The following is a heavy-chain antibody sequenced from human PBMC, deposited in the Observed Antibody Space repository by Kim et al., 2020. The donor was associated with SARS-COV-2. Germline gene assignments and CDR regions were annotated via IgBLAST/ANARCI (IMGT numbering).Heavy chain of an antibody. CDR1: GFTFSSYG. Sequence: GGSLRLSCAASGFTFSSYGMHWVRQAPGKGLEWVAVISYDGSNKYYADSVKGRFTISRDNSKNTLYLQMNSLRAEDTAVYYCAKDSAGRAIRLTAFDIWGQGTMVTVSS. CDR2: ISYDGSNK. D-gene: IGHD5-12*01. J-gene: IGHJ3*02. CDR3: AKDSAGRAIRLTAFDI. V-gene: IGHV3-30*18.